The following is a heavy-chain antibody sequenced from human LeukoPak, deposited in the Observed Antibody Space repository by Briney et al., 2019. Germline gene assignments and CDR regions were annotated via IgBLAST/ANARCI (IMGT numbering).Heavy chain of an antibody. Sequence: SETLSLTCQVSGGSISNGDYYWSWIRQPPGKGLEWIGSIYYTGSTHYNPSLKSRVFISIDTSKNQFSLRLNSVTAADTAVYYCARGGFIPFSGVLTMNAFNVWGQGTMVTVSS. CDR3: ARGGFIPFSGVLTMNAFNV. V-gene: IGHV4-30-4*08. CDR2: IYYTGST. CDR1: GGSISNGDYY. D-gene: IGHD3-3*01. J-gene: IGHJ3*01.